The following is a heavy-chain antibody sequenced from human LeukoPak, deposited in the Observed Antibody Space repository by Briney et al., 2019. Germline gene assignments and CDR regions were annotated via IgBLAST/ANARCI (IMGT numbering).Heavy chain of an antibody. CDR3: ARARGYSYENYFDY. D-gene: IGHD5-18*01. J-gene: IGHJ4*02. CDR1: GGSISSTTYY. V-gene: IGHV4-31*03. CDR2: IYNSGST. Sequence: ASETLSLTCTVSGGSISSTTYYWGWIRQPPGKGLEWIGYIYNSGSTYYNPALKSRVTISVDTSKNQFSLKLSSVTAADTAVYYCARARGYSYENYFDYWGQGTLVTVSS.